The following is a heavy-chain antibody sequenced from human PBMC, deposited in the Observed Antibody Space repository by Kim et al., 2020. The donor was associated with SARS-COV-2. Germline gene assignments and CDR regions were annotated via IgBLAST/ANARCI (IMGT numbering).Heavy chain of an antibody. CDR3: TRLRLGWSGSYYYYGMDV. D-gene: IGHD6-19*01. V-gene: IGHV5-51*01. Sequence: GESLKISCRGTGYSFESYWIAWVRQMPGKGLECMGIIYPDDSDTTYSPSFQGQVTISVDKSINIAYLQWRSLKASDSAVYYCTRLRLGWSGSYYYYGMDVWGQETTVTVSS. CDR1: GYSFESYW. J-gene: IGHJ6*02. CDR2: IYPDDSDT.